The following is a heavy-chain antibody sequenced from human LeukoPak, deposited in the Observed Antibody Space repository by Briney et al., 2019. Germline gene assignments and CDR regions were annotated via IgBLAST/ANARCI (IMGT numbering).Heavy chain of an antibody. Sequence: GESPKISCKDSGYSFTSYWIGWVRQMPGKGLEWMGIIYPGDSDTRYSPSFQGQVTISADKSISTAYLQWSSMKASDTAMYYCERLGGTYGVWYFDLWCRGTLVTVSS. V-gene: IGHV5-51*01. J-gene: IGHJ2*01. CDR3: ERLGGTYGVWYFDL. D-gene: IGHD4-17*01. CDR2: IYPGDSDT. CDR1: GYSFTSYW.